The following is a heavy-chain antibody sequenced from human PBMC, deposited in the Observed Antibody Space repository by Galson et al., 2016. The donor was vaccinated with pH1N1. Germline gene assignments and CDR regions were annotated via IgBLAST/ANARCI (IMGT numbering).Heavy chain of an antibody. CDR1: GFTVSSTY. CDR3: ARSFPYYGLDV. D-gene: IGHD3-10*01. CDR2: IYSGGLT. J-gene: IGHJ6*02. Sequence: YPRLSCAASGFTVSSTYFSWVRQAPGKGLEWVSIIYSGGLTYYADSVKGRFTISRDDSDNTLFLQMKSLRVEDTAMYYCARSFPYYGLDVWGQGTTVTVSS. V-gene: IGHV3-53*01.